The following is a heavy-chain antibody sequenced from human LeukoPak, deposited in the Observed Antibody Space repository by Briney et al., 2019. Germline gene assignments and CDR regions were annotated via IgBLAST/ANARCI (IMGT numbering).Heavy chain of an antibody. Sequence: ASVKVSCKASGGTFSSYAIRWVRQAPGQGLEWMGGIIPIFGTANYAQKFQGRVTNTTDESTSTAYMELSSLRSEDTAVYYCARDGGSYYDAFDIWGQGTMVTVSS. D-gene: IGHD1-26*01. CDR2: IIPIFGTA. CDR3: ARDGGSYYDAFDI. CDR1: GGTFSSYA. V-gene: IGHV1-69*05. J-gene: IGHJ3*02.